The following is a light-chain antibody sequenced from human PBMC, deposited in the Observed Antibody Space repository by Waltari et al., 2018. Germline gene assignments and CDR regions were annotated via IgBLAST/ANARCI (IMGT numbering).Light chain of an antibody. Sequence: QSVLTQPPSASGTPGQRVTISCSGSRSNVGINPVNWYKQLPGAAPKLLIYTNKQRPSGVPDRFSGSKSVTSASLAISGLQSEDEADYYCAAWDDSLIGRVFGGGTKLTVL. CDR1: RSNVGINP. CDR3: AAWDDSLIGRV. V-gene: IGLV1-44*01. CDR2: TNK. J-gene: IGLJ3*02.